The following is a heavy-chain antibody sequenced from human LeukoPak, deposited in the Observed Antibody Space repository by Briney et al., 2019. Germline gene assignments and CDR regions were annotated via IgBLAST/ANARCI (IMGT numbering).Heavy chain of an antibody. CDR1: GYRFTSYW. Sequence: GESLKISCKGSGYRFTSYWIGWVRQIPGEGLEWMGLIYPDASDTTYSPSFQGQVTPSADKSISTAYLQSSSLQASDTAMYYCAIGGDSTTRCYRCFDDSGQGTLVTVSS. CDR3: AIGGDSTTRCYRCFDD. V-gene: IGHV5-51*01. J-gene: IGHJ4*02. CDR2: IYPDASDT. D-gene: IGHD2-2*02.